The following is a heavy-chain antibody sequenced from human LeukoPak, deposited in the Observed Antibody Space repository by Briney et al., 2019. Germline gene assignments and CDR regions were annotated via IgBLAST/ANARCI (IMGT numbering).Heavy chain of an antibody. J-gene: IGHJ6*03. V-gene: IGHV3-48*03. CDR3: ARAANMDV. Sequence: GGSLRLSCAASGFTLSSYGINWVRQAPGKGLEWISYISSGGDTIYYADSVKGRFTISRDNAKNSLYLQMNSLRAEDTAVYYCARAANMDVWGKGTTVTVSS. CDR2: ISSGGDTI. CDR1: GFTLSSYG.